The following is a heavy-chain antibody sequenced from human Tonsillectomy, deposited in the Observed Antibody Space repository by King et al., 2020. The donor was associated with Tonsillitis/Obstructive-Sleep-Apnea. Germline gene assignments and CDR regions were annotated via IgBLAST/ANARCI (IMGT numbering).Heavy chain of an antibody. CDR1: GGSITTYY. CDR2: IHYSGIT. J-gene: IGHJ4*02. D-gene: IGHD2-21*02. Sequence: VQLQESGPGLVKPPETLSLTCTISGGSITTYYWSWIRQPPGKGLEWIGYIHYSGITNYNPSFKSRVAIPVDTPKNQFSLKLSSLTAADTAWYFCARGQTAFFDSWGPGTLVTVSS. CDR3: ARGQTAFFDS. V-gene: IGHV4-59*01.